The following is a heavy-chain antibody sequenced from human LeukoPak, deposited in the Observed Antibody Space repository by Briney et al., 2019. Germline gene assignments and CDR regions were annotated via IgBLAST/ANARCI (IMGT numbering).Heavy chain of an antibody. V-gene: IGHV3-7*01. D-gene: IGHD2-15*01. Sequence: GGSLRLSCEVSGFMFRNYWMDWVRQAPGRGLEWVANINQDGSEKYFVDSVKGRFTISRDNAKNSLYLQMNSLRDEDTAVYYCARDQGSGYNRGGFDYWGQGTLVTVSS. CDR2: INQDGSEK. CDR3: ARDQGSGYNRGGFDY. CDR1: GFMFRNYW. J-gene: IGHJ4*02.